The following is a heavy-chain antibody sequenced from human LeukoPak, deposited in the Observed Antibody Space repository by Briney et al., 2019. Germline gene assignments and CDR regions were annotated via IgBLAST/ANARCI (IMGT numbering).Heavy chain of an antibody. Sequence: SETLSLTRGVYGGSFSGYYWSWLRQPPGKGLEWVGEIKHSGSTNYNPSLKRRVTISVETSKNQFSLKLSSATAADTAVYYCARIPCSSTSCYTPGFDYWGQGTLVTVSS. CDR1: GGSFSGYY. D-gene: IGHD2-2*02. CDR3: ARIPCSSTSCYTPGFDY. V-gene: IGHV4-34*01. J-gene: IGHJ4*02. CDR2: IKHSGST.